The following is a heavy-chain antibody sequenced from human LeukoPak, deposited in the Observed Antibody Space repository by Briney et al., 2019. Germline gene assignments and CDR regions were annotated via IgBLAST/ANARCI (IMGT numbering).Heavy chain of an antibody. J-gene: IGHJ4*02. CDR3: ATSHGSAGND. D-gene: IGHD2-15*01. V-gene: IGHV3-7*01. CDR1: GFTFSISW. CDR2: IKEDGSEK. Sequence: GGSLRLSCAASGFTFSISWMSWVRQAPGKGLEWVANIKEDGSEKYYVDSVKGRFSISRDNAKNSLYLQMNSLTVEDTAVYYCATSHGSAGNDWGQGTLVTVSS.